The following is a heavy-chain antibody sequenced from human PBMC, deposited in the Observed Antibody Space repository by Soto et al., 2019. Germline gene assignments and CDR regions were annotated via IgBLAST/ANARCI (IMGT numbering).Heavy chain of an antibody. V-gene: IGHV4-34*01. J-gene: IGHJ5*02. Sequence: QVQLQQWGAGLLKPSETLSLTCAVYGGSFSGYYWSWIRQPPGKGLEWIGEINHSGSTNYNPSLKSRVTISVDTSKNQFSLKLSSVTAADTAVYYCARGVYDSSGYYPYWFDPWGQGTLVTVSS. D-gene: IGHD3-22*01. CDR2: INHSGST. CDR1: GGSFSGYY. CDR3: ARGVYDSSGYYPYWFDP.